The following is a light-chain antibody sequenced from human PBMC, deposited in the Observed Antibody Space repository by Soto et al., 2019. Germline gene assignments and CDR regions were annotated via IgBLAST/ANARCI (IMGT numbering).Light chain of an antibody. J-gene: IGKJ1*01. Sequence: DIHLTQSPSTLSASVGDRVTITCRASQSVSIWLAWYRQKPGKAPEVLVWDASSLQRGVPSRFSGSGSGTDFTLTISCLQSEDFATYYCQQYYSYPRTFGQGTKVDIK. CDR3: QQYYSYPRT. CDR1: QSVSIW. CDR2: DAS. V-gene: IGKV1-5*01.